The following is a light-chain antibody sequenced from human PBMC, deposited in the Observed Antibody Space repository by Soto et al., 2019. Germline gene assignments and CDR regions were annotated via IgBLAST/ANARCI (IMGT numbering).Light chain of an antibody. CDR1: QGISND. CDR3: LQAYIYPRT. V-gene: IGKV1-6*01. CDR2: AAA. J-gene: IGKJ1*01. Sequence: AIQMTQSPSSLSASVGDRVTITWRASQGISNDLGWYQQKPGKAPKLLIYAAASLQTAVPSSFTGSRSATEFTLTITTLQPKNFATYYCLQAYIYPRTVGQVT.